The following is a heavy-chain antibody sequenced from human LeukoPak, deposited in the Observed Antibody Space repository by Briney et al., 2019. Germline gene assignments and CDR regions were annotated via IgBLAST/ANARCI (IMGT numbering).Heavy chain of an antibody. J-gene: IGHJ4*02. CDR1: GGSISSYY. Sequence: PSETLSLTCAVSGGSISSYYWSWIRQPPGKGLEWIGFIYYSGSTSYNPSLKSRVTISVDTSKNQFSLKLSSVTAADTAVYYCARGRTPAVTLDYWGQGTLVTVSS. D-gene: IGHD4-17*01. V-gene: IGHV4-59*12. CDR2: IYYSGST. CDR3: ARGRTPAVTLDY.